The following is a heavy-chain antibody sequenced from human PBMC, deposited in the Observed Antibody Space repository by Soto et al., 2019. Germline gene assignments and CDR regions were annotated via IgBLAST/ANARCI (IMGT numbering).Heavy chain of an antibody. Sequence: QVQLVESGGGVVQPGRSLRLSCAASGFTFSSYGMHWVRQAPGKGLEWVAVISYDGSNKYYADSVKGRFTTSRDNSKNTLYLQMNSLRAEDTAVYYCAKDEDTAMVANALDYWGQGTLVTVSS. CDR1: GFTFSSYG. J-gene: IGHJ4*02. D-gene: IGHD5-18*01. CDR2: ISYDGSNK. V-gene: IGHV3-30*18. CDR3: AKDEDTAMVANALDY.